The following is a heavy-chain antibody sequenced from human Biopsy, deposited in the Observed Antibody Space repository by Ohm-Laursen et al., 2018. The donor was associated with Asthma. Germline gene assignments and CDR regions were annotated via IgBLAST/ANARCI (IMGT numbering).Heavy chain of an antibody. CDR2: ISVYNGNT. Sequence: ASVKVSCKISGYTFNSAGITWVRQAPGQGLEWMGWISVYNGNTKVAQKLQDRVTMITDTSTSTAYMELRSLRSDDTAVYFCARAVDYSHYYGIDVWGQWTTVTVS. CDR3: ARAVDYSHYYGIDV. V-gene: IGHV1-18*01. J-gene: IGHJ6*02. CDR1: GYTFNSAG. D-gene: IGHD3-10*01.